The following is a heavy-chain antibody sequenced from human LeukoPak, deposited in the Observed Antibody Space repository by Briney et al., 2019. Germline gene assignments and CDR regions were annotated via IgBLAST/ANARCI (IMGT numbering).Heavy chain of an antibody. CDR1: GFTFSSYE. J-gene: IGHJ5*02. V-gene: IGHV3-48*03. Sequence: GGSLRLSCAASGFTFSSYEMNWVRQAPGKGLEWVSYISSSGSTIYYADSVKGRFTISRDNAKNSLYLQMNSLRAEDTAVYYCAREEGYCSSTSCYGGPYNWFDPWGQGTLVTVSS. CDR2: ISSSGSTI. CDR3: AREEGYCSSTSCYGGPYNWFDP. D-gene: IGHD2-2*01.